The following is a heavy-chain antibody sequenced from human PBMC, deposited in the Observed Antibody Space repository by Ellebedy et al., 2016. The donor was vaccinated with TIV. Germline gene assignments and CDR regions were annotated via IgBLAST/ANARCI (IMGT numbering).Heavy chain of an antibody. CDR2: IKRDGSET. CDR3: ARHLDGSTLDY. D-gene: IGHD2-2*01. V-gene: IGHV3-7*01. CDR1: EFTFRSYW. J-gene: IGHJ4*02. Sequence: GESLKISXVASEFTFRSYWMTWVRQAPGKGLEWVANIKRDGSETSYVDSVKGRFTVSRDNAKNSLYLQMNSLRAEDTAVYYCARHLDGSTLDYWGQGTLVTVSS.